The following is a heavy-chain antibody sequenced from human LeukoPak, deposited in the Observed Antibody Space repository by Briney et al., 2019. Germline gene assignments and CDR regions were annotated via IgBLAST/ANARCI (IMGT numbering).Heavy chain of an antibody. J-gene: IGHJ4*02. CDR3: ARGGDYGVY. CDR1: GFTFRSHA. D-gene: IGHD2-15*01. V-gene: IGHV3-30-3*01. Sequence: PGGSLRLSCKASGFTFRSHAMHWVRQAPGKGLEWVAAISFDGSNKFYVDSVKGRFTISRDNSKNTVNLQMNSLRADDTAVYYCARGGDYGVYWGQGTLVTVSS. CDR2: ISFDGSNK.